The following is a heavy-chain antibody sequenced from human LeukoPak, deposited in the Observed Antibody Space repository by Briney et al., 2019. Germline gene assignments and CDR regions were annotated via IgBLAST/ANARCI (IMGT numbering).Heavy chain of an antibody. D-gene: IGHD5-18*01. CDR2: ISAYNGNT. CDR3: ARAPPWIQLWLVDDIDY. Sequence: ASVKVSCKASGYTFTSYGISWVRQAPGQGLEWMGWISAYNGNTNYAQKPQGRVTMTTDTSTSTAYMELRSLRSDDTAVYYCARAPPWIQLWLVDDIDYWGQGTLVTVSS. V-gene: IGHV1-18*01. CDR1: GYTFTSYG. J-gene: IGHJ4*02.